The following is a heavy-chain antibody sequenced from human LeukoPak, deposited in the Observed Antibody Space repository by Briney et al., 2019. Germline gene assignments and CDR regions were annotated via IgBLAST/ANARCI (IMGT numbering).Heavy chain of an antibody. D-gene: IGHD2-8*02. CDR3: AKEGWDKSYWYGRIDY. CDR1: GFTFSTYG. J-gene: IGHJ4*01. Sequence: GRSLRLSCAATGFTFSTYGMHWVRQAPGKGLEWVAAISNDGNKKYYADSVKGRFTISRDNPKNTLFLQMNSLRAEDTAVYYCAKEGWDKSYWYGRIDYWGQEPWSPSPQ. CDR2: ISNDGNKK. V-gene: IGHV3-30*18.